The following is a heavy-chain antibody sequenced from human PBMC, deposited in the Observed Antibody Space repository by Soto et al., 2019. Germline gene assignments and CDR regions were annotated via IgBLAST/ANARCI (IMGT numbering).Heavy chain of an antibody. CDR2: IYYSGST. V-gene: IGHV4-39*01. D-gene: IGHD2-2*01. Sequence: SETLSLTCTVSGGSISSSSYYWGWIRQPPGKGLEWIGSIYYSGSTYYNPSLKSRVTISVDTSKNQFSLKVSSVTAADTAVYYCARHGGVDCSSTSCPFYYYYYMDVWGKGTTVTVSS. CDR1: GGSISSSSYY. CDR3: ARHGGVDCSSTSCPFYYYYYMDV. J-gene: IGHJ6*03.